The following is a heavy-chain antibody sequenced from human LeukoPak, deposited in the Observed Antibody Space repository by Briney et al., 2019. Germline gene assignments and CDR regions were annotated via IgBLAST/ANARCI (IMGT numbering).Heavy chain of an antibody. CDR2: IYHSGST. V-gene: IGHV4-30-2*01. Sequence: ASQTLSLTCAVSGGSISSGGYSWSWIRQPPGKGLEWIGYIYHSGSTYYNPSLKSRVTISVDRSKNQFSLKLSSVTAADTAVYYCARHTTVTAPFDYWGQGTLVTVSS. CDR3: ARHTTVTAPFDY. CDR1: GGSISSGGYS. D-gene: IGHD4-17*01. J-gene: IGHJ4*02.